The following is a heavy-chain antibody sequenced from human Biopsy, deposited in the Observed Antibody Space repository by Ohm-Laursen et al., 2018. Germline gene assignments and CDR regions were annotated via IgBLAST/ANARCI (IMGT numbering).Heavy chain of an antibody. D-gene: IGHD2-2*01. Sequence: SLRLSCATSGFSFSTYGIYWVRQAPGKGLEWVAAIWYDGTNKYYAESVKGRLTISRDNSKNTLYLQMNSLRAEETAVYFCARGGPHVRAGGSAFDYWGQGTPVTVSS. CDR3: ARGGPHVRAGGSAFDY. CDR2: IWYDGTNK. CDR1: GFSFSTYG. V-gene: IGHV3-33*07. J-gene: IGHJ4*02.